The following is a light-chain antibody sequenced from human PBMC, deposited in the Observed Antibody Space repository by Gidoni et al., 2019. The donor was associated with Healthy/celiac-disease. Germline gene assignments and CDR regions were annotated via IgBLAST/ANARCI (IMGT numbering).Light chain of an antibody. CDR2: AAS. CDR3: QKYNSAPALT. J-gene: IGKJ4*01. CDR1: QGISNY. Sequence: DIQMTQSPSSLSASVGDRVTITCRASQGISNYLAWYQQKPGKVPKLLIYAASTLQSGVPSRFSGSGSGTDFTLTISSLQPEDAATYYCQKYNSAPALTFXGXTKVXIK. V-gene: IGKV1-27*01.